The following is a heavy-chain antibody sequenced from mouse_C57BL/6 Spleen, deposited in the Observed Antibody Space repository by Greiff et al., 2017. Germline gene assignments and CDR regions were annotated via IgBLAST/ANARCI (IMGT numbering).Heavy chain of an antibody. J-gene: IGHJ4*01. CDR1: GYAFSSSW. D-gene: IGHD4-1*01. V-gene: IGHV1-82*01. CDR2: IYPGDGDT. CDR3: ARTGTGYAMDY. Sequence: QVQLQQSGPELVKPGASVKISCKASGYAFSSSWMNWVKQRPGKGLEWIGRIYPGDGDTNYNGKLKGKATLTADKSSSPAYMQLSSLTSEDSAVYFCARTGTGYAMDYWGQGTSVTVSS.